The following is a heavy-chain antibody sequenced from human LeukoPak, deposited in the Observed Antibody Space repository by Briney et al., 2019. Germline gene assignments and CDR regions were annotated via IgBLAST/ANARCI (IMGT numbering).Heavy chain of an antibody. D-gene: IGHD3-22*01. V-gene: IGHV4-59*11. CDR2: IYYSGST. CDR1: GGSISSHY. Sequence: SETLSLTCSVSGGSISSHYWSWIRQSPGKGLEWIGDIYYSGSTKYNPSLKSRVIISVDTSKKQFSLRLSSVTAADTAVYYCARSGDYYDSSGYYPYDYWGQGTLVTVSS. CDR3: ARSGDYYDSSGYYPYDY. J-gene: IGHJ4*02.